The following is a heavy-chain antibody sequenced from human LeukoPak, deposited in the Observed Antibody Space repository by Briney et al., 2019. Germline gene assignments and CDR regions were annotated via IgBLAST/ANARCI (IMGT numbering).Heavy chain of an antibody. CDR3: ARPYSSGSFVAFDI. CDR2: IIPILGIA. Sequence: SVKVSCKASGGTFSSYAISWVRQAPGQGLEWMGRIIPILGIANYAQKFQGRVTITADKSTSTAYMELSSLRSEDTAVYYCARPYSSGSFVAFDIWGQGTMVTVSS. CDR1: GGTFSSYA. D-gene: IGHD6-19*01. V-gene: IGHV1-69*04. J-gene: IGHJ3*02.